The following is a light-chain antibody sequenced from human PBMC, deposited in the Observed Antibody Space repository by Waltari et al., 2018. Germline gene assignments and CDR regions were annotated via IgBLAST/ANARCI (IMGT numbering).Light chain of an antibody. J-gene: IGLJ2*01. CDR1: SEHSAYA. CDR2: IDGGGGH. Sequence: QLAVTQSPSASASLGASVKLTCPLSSEHSAYAIAWHQHPPAKGPRFLMKIDGGGGHTKGDGIPDRVSGFSSGAERYLTISSLQYEDEAAYYCQTWDPDTVVFGGGTKLTV. V-gene: IGLV4-69*01. CDR3: QTWDPDTVV.